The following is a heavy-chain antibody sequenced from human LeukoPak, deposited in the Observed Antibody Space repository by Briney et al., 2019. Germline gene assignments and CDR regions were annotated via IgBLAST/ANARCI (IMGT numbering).Heavy chain of an antibody. D-gene: IGHD3-10*01. Sequence: ASVKVSCKASGYTFTSYYMHWVRQAPRQGLEWMGIINPSGGSTSYAQKFQGRVTMTRDTSTSTVYMELSSLRSEDTAVYYCARDQEVRRGWFDPWGQGTLVTVSS. CDR2: INPSGGST. CDR3: ARDQEVRRGWFDP. V-gene: IGHV1-46*01. CDR1: GYTFTSYY. J-gene: IGHJ5*02.